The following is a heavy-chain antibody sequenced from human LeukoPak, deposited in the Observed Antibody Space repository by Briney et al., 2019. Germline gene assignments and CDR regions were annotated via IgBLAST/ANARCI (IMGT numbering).Heavy chain of an antibody. CDR2: INHSGST. CDR3: ARGRFVGAPPYYFDY. J-gene: IGHJ4*01. D-gene: IGHD1-26*01. CDR1: GGSFSGYY. Sequence: SETLSLTCAVYGGSFSGYYWSWIRQPPGKGLEWIGEINHSGSTNYNPSLKSRVTISVDTSKNQFSLKLSSVTAADTAVYYCARGRFVGAPPYYFDYWGQEPWSPSPQ. V-gene: IGHV4-34*01.